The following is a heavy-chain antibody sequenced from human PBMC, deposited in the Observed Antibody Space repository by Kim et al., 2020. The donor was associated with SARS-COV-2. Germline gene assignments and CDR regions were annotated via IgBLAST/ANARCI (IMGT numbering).Heavy chain of an antibody. CDR1: GFTFVDYA. Sequence: GGSLRLSCAASGFTFVDYAMHWVRQAPGKGMEWVSGISWNSGSIGYADSVKGRFTISRDNAKNSLYLQMNRLRAEDTALYYCAKIRAGRDYRVGAFDIW. J-gene: IGHJ3*02. CDR3: AKIRAGRDYRVGAFDI. D-gene: IGHD3-10*01. CDR2: ISWNSGSI. V-gene: IGHV3-9*01.